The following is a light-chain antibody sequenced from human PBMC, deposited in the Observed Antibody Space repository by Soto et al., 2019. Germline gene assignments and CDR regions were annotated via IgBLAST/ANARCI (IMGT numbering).Light chain of an antibody. V-gene: IGKV3-20*01. CDR3: QQYGSSLV. Sequence: EIVLTQSPGTLSLSPGERATLSCRASQSVSSSYLAWYQQKPGQAPRLLIYGASSRATGIPDRFSGSGSGTDFTLTISRLEPEDVAVYYCQQYGSSLVFGGGTKVEIK. J-gene: IGKJ4*01. CDR1: QSVSSSY. CDR2: GAS.